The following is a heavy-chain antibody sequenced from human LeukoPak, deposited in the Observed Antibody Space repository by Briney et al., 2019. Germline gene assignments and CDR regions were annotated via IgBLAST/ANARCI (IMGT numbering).Heavy chain of an antibody. V-gene: IGHV4-59*08. J-gene: IGHJ4*02. CDR3: ARGYRASGYDYLDY. D-gene: IGHD5-12*01. Sequence: PSETLSLTCTVFGGSISSYYWSWIRQPPGKGLEWIGYIYYSGSTNYNPPLKSRVTISVDTSKNQFSLKLSSVTAADTAVYYCARGYRASGYDYLDYWGQGTLVTVSS. CDR2: IYYSGST. CDR1: GGSISSYY.